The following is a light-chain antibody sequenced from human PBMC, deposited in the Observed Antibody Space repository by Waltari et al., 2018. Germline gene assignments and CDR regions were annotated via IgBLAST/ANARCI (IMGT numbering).Light chain of an antibody. CDR2: GVS. J-gene: IGLJ2*01. Sequence: QSALTQPRSVSGSPGQSVTISCTVPSNDGGYNYVSWYQQHPGKAPKLVIYGVSERPSGVPDRFSGSKSGKTASLTISGLQSEDEADYYCCSYEGTYTSVLFGGGTKLTVL. CDR1: SNDGGYNY. CDR3: CSYEGTYTSVL. V-gene: IGLV2-11*01.